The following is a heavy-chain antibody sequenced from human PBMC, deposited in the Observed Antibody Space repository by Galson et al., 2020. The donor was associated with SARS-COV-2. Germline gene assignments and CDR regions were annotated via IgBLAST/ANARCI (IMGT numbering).Heavy chain of an antibody. Sequence: GGSLRLSCAASGFTFRSYGMHWVRKATGKGLEWVADISSDGSNKYYADSVKGRFTISRDNSKNTLYLQMNSLRAEDTSVYYCARQERTTVSFYYYYGMDVWSQGTTVTVS. CDR2: ISSDGSNK. J-gene: IGHJ6*02. CDR3: ARQERTTVSFYYYYGMDV. D-gene: IGHD4-17*01. V-gene: IGHV3-30*03. CDR1: GFTFRSYG.